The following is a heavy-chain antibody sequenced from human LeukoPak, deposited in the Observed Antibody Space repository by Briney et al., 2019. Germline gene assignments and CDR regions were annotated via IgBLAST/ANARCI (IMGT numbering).Heavy chain of an antibody. J-gene: IGHJ4*02. CDR2: ISYDGSNK. Sequence: PGRSLRLSCAASGFTFSSYGMHWVRLAPGKGLEWVAVISYDGSNKYYADSVKGRFTISRDNSKNTLYLQMNSLRAEDTAVYYCAKPTVGATTYYFDYWGQGTLVTVSS. V-gene: IGHV3-30*18. CDR3: AKPTVGATTYYFDY. CDR1: GFTFSSYG. D-gene: IGHD1-26*01.